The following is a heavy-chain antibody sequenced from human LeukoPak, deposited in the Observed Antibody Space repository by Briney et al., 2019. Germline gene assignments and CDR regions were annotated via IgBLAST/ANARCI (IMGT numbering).Heavy chain of an antibody. CDR3: AVASIAVAVNAFDI. CDR2: IYHSGST. D-gene: IGHD6-19*01. V-gene: IGHV4-4*02. J-gene: IGHJ3*02. CDR1: GGSISSSNW. Sequence: SETLSLTCAVSGGSISSSNWWSWVRQPPGKGLEWIGEIYHSGSTNYNPSLKSRVTISVDKSKNQFSLKLSSVTAADTAVYYCAVASIAVAVNAFDIWGQGTMVTVSS.